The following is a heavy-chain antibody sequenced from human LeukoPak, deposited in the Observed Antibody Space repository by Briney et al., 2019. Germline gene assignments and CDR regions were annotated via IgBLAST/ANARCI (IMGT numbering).Heavy chain of an antibody. Sequence: SETLSLTCTVSGGSISGYYWSWIRQPPGKGLEWIGYIHYSGSTYYNPSLKSRVTISVDTSKNQFSLKLSSVTAADTAVYYCARHTDSSGYPNWFDPWGQGTLVTVSS. CDR2: IHYSGST. CDR3: ARHTDSSGYPNWFDP. J-gene: IGHJ5*02. D-gene: IGHD3-22*01. V-gene: IGHV4-59*08. CDR1: GGSISGYY.